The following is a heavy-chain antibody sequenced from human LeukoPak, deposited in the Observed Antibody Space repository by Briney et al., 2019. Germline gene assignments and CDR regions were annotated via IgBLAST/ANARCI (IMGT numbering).Heavy chain of an antibody. V-gene: IGHV4-61*01. Sequence: SETLSLTCTVSGGSISSGTYYWSWIRQPPGKGLEWIGYIYYSGSTNYNPSLKSRVTISVDTSKNQFSLKLSSVTAADTAVYYCARWDIVVVPAANEHPRTGWFDPWGQGTLVTVSS. D-gene: IGHD2-2*01. CDR1: GGSISSGTYY. CDR2: IYYSGST. CDR3: ARWDIVVVPAANEHPRTGWFDP. J-gene: IGHJ5*02.